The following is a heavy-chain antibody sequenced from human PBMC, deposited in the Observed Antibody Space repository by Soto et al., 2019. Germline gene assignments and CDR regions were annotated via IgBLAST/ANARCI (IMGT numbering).Heavy chain of an antibody. Sequence: SVKVSCKASADTFTGYTVTWVRQAPGQGLEWVGRVIPILGASNFAQKFQGRVTISADKSADTACMVLTGLTSEDTAVYYCARSRGSYYTNFDSWGQGTLVTVSS. CDR2: VIPILGAS. D-gene: IGHD3-10*01. V-gene: IGHV1-69*08. J-gene: IGHJ4*02. CDR3: ARSRGSYYTNFDS. CDR1: ADTFTGYT.